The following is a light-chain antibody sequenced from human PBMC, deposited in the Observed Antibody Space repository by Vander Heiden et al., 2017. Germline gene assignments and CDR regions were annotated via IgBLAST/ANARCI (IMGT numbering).Light chain of an antibody. V-gene: IGLV2-23*02. CDR2: EVS. Sequence: QSALTQPASVSGSPGPSITISCTGTSSDVGSYNLVSWYQQHPGKAPKLMIDEVSKRPSGVSNRFSGSKSGNTASLTISGLQAEDEAEYYCCSYAGSYVVFGGGTKLTVL. J-gene: IGLJ2*01. CDR3: CSYAGSYVV. CDR1: SSDVGSYNL.